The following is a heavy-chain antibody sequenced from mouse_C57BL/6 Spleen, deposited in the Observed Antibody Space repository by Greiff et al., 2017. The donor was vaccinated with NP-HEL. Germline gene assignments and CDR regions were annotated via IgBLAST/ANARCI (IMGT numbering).Heavy chain of an antibody. CDR1: GYAFSSSW. Sequence: QVQLQQSGPELVKPGASVKISCKASGYAFSSSWMNWVKQRPGKGLEWIGRIYPGDGDTNYNGKFKGKATLTADKSSSTAYMQLSSLTSEDSAVYFCASGYYGSSDFDVWGTGTTVTVSS. J-gene: IGHJ1*03. D-gene: IGHD1-1*01. CDR3: ASGYYGSSDFDV. V-gene: IGHV1-82*01. CDR2: IYPGDGDT.